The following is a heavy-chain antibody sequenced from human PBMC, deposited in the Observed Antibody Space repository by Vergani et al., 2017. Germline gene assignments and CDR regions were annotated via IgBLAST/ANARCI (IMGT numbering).Heavy chain of an antibody. CDR1: GGPFKNSA. J-gene: IGHJ6*02. Sequence: QVQLVQSGAEVKKPGSSVKVSCKASGGPFKNSAFSWVRQVPGQGLEWMGWISAYNGNTNYAQKLQGRVTMTTDTSTSTAYMELRSLRSDDTAVYYCARGDYGDPVGYYGMDVWGQGTTVTVSS. CDR2: ISAYNGNT. V-gene: IGHV1-18*01. D-gene: IGHD4-17*01. CDR3: ARGDYGDPVGYYGMDV.